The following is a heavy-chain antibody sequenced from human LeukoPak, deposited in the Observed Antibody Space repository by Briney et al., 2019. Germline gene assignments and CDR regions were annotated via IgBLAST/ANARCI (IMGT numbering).Heavy chain of an antibody. D-gene: IGHD3-9*01. J-gene: IGHJ3*02. CDR2: ISAYNGDT. CDR1: GYTFTSYG. Sequence: GASVKVSCKASGYTFTSYGISWVRQAPGQGLEWMGWISAYNGDTNYAQKLQGRVTMTTDTSTSTAYMELRSLRSDDTAVYHCARDILTGYYVNDAFDIWGQGTMVTVSS. CDR3: ARDILTGYYVNDAFDI. V-gene: IGHV1-18*01.